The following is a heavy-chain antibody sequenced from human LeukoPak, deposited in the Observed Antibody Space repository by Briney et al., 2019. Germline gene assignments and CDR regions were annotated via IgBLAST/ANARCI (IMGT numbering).Heavy chain of an antibody. CDR2: MNPNSGNT. CDR1: GYTFTSYD. D-gene: IGHD3-10*01. V-gene: IGHV1-8*02. Sequence: ASVKVSCKASGYTFTSYDINWVRQATGQGLEWMGWMNPNSGNTGYAQKFQGRVTITRNTSISTAYMELSSLRSEDTAVYYCVRTPYKLSSQDYWGQGTLVTVSS. J-gene: IGHJ4*02. CDR3: VRTPYKLSSQDY.